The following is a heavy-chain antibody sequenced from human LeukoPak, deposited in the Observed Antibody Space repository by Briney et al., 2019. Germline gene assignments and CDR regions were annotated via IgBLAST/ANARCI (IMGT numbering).Heavy chain of an antibody. Sequence: GESLQISCQASGYPFVNYWIGWVRQKSGKGLEWMGIIYGDDFDTRYSPSFQGQVTISADKSNRTAYLHWSSLKASDTAIYFCARSEWLLPRGGFDFWGQGTRVVVSS. V-gene: IGHV5-51*01. CDR2: IYGDDFDT. D-gene: IGHD3-3*01. CDR1: GYPFVNYW. CDR3: ARSEWLLPRGGFDF. J-gene: IGHJ4*02.